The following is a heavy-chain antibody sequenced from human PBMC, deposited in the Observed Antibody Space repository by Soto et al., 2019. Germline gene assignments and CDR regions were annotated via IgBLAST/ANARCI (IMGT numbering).Heavy chain of an antibody. CDR1: GFTFSSYA. J-gene: IGHJ4*02. CDR3: ANFASNSMAAALYFAY. CDR2: ISGSGGST. V-gene: IGHV3-23*01. Sequence: GGSLRLSCAASGFTFSSYAMSWVRQAPGKGLEWVSAISGSGGSTYYADSVKGRFTISRDNSKNTLYLQMNSLRAEDTAVYYCANFASNSMAAALYFAYWGQGNLVTVSS. D-gene: IGHD2-15*01.